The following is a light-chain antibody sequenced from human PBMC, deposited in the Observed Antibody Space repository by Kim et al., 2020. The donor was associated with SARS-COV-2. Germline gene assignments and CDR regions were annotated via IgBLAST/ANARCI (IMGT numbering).Light chain of an antibody. Sequence: DIQMTQSPSSVSASVGDRVTITCRASQSISSWLAWYQQKPGEAPKLLIYSASSLQTGVPSRFSGSGSDTDFTLTISSLQPEDVATYYCQQANSFPYTFGQGTKLEI. CDR3: QQANSFPYT. CDR1: QSISSW. V-gene: IGKV1-12*01. J-gene: IGKJ2*01. CDR2: SAS.